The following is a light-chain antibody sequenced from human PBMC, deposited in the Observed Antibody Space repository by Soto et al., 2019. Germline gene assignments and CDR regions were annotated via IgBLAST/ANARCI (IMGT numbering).Light chain of an antibody. Sequence: QPVLTQSPSASASLGASVKLTCTLSSGHSSYAIAWHQQQPEKGPRYLMKLNSDGSHSKGDGIPDRFSGSSTGAERYLTTSSLQSEDEADYYCQTWGTGIHVVFCGGTKLTVL. J-gene: IGLJ2*01. CDR3: QTWGTGIHVV. CDR2: LNSDGSH. CDR1: SGHSSYA. V-gene: IGLV4-69*01.